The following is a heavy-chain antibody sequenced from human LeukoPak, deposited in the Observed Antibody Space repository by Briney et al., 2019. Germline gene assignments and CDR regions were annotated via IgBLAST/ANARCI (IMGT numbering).Heavy chain of an antibody. J-gene: IGHJ5*02. CDR3: ARDPKDVLDVANWFDP. CDR1: GGSISSYY. V-gene: IGHV4-4*07. Sequence: SETLSLTCTVSGGSISSYYWSWIRQPAGKGLEWIGRIYTSGSTNYNPSLKNRVTMSVDTSKNQFSLKLSSVTAADTAVYYCARDPKDVLDVANWFDPWGQGTLVTVSS. CDR2: IYTSGST. D-gene: IGHD3-3*01.